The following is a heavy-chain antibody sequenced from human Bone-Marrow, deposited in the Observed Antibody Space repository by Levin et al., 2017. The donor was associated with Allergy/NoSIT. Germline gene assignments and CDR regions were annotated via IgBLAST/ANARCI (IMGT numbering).Heavy chain of an antibody. Sequence: GESLKISCAVSGFTLNNAWINWVRQAPGKGLEWVGRFKGKTDGGTTDYAAPVKGRFTISRDDSKNMLYLQMNSLKTEDTAVYYCSTVRYCTSGVCYARYYYYYGMDVWGQGTTVTVS. D-gene: IGHD2-8*01. CDR3: STVRYCTSGVCYARYYYYYGMDV. V-gene: IGHV3-15*07. CDR1: GFTLNNAW. CDR2: FKGKTDGGTT. J-gene: IGHJ6*02.